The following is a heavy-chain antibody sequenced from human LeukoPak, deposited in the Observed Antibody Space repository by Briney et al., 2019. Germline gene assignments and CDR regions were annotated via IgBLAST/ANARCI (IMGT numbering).Heavy chain of an antibody. Sequence: PGGSLRLSCAASGFTFSSYSLNWVRQAPGKGLEWVSSISSSSNYIYYADSVKGRFTISRDNAKNSLYLQMNSLRAEDTAVYYCAKDSRVTSNYYFDYWGQGTLVTVSS. CDR1: GFTFSSYS. CDR2: ISSSSNYI. V-gene: IGHV3-21*04. D-gene: IGHD3-16*02. CDR3: AKDSRVTSNYYFDY. J-gene: IGHJ4*02.